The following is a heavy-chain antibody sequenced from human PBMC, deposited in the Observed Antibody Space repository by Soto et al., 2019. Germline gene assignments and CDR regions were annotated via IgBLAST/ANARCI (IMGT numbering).Heavy chain of an antibody. CDR2: FYYTGTT. V-gene: IGHV4-61*01. J-gene: IGHJ4*02. CDR1: GASLSSGSYY. Sequence: SETLSLTCTVSGASLSSGSYYWSWIRQPPGKGLEWIGYFYYTGTTKYNPSLESRVTISADTSKNQFSLNLTSVTAADTAVYYCARISYWVKDYWGQGXLVTVYS. CDR3: ARISYWVKDY. D-gene: IGHD2-8*02.